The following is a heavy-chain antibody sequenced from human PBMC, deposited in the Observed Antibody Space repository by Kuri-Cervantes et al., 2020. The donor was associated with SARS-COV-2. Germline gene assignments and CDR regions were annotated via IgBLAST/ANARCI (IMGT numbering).Heavy chain of an antibody. J-gene: IGHJ2*01. Sequence: SVKVSCKASGFTFTSSAVQWVRQARGQRLEWIGWIVVGSGNTNYAQKFQERVTITRDMSTSTAYMELSSLRSEDTAVYYCAAEANYYDSSGYYQHAYWYFDLRGRGALVTVSS. D-gene: IGHD3-22*01. CDR3: AAEANYYDSSGYYQHAYWYFDL. V-gene: IGHV1-58*01. CDR1: GFTFTSSA. CDR2: IVVGSGNT.